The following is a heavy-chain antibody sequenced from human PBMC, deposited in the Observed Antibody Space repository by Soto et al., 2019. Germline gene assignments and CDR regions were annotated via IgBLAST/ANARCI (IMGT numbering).Heavy chain of an antibody. CDR1: GYTFTRYA. D-gene: IGHD6-19*01. CDR3: ARDHRYSSGQDAFDI. CDR2: INAGNGNT. Sequence: ASVKVSCKASGYTFTRYAMIWVRQAPGQRLEWMGWINAGNGNTKYSQKFQGRVTITRDTSASTAYMELSSLRSEDTAVYYCARDHRYSSGQDAFDIWGQGTMVTVSS. J-gene: IGHJ3*02. V-gene: IGHV1-3*01.